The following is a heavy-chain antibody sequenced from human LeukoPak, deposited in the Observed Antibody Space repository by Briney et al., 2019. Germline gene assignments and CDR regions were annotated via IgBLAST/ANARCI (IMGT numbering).Heavy chain of an antibody. J-gene: IGHJ4*02. V-gene: IGHV4-59*01. D-gene: IGHD7-27*01. CDR2: IYSSGTT. CDR1: GVSISTYY. CDR3: ASRKLGNDY. Sequence: SETLSLTCTVSGVSISTYYWSWIRQPPGKGPEWIGYIYSSGTTNYNPSLKSRVTISIDTSKNQFSLKLSSVTAADTAVYYCASRKLGNDYWGQGTLVTVSS.